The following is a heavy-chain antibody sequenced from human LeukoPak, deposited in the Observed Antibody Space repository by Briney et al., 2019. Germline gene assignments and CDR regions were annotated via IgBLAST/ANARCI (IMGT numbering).Heavy chain of an antibody. V-gene: IGHV4-59*01. J-gene: IGHJ5*02. CDR2: IYYSGST. CDR3: ARVVVGATYNWFDP. CDR1: GGSISSYY. Sequence: SETLSLTCTVSGGSISSYYWSWIRQPPGKGLEWIEYIYYSGSTNYNPSLKSRVTISVDTSRNQFSLKLSSVTAADTAVYYCARVVVGATYNWFDPWGQGTLVTVSS. D-gene: IGHD1-26*01.